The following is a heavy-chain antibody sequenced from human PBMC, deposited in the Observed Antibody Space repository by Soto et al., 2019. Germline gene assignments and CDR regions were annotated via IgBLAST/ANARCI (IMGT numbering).Heavy chain of an antibody. CDR3: AREVGDGDLSAALLD. Sequence: VQLMQSGAEVKKPGSSVKVSCKASGGTFSSHAINWVRQAPGQGLEWMGGVISLFGTANYAHNFKGRVTITADQSTSTAYMELNSLRSDDTAVYYCAREVGDGDLSAALLDWGQGTLVTVSS. J-gene: IGHJ4*02. CDR2: VISLFGTA. V-gene: IGHV1-69*01. CDR1: GGTFSSHA. D-gene: IGHD4-17*01.